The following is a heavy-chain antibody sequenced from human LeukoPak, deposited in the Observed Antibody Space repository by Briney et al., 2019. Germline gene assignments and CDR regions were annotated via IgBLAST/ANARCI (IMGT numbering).Heavy chain of an antibody. Sequence: GASVKVPCKASGYTFTNYYMNWVRQAPGQGLEWMGIMHPTGDSTNYAQKFQGRVTLTRDTSTGTFYMELSSLTSEDTAVYYCARHDFDLPMIYSFFVHWGQGTLVTVSS. CDR3: ARHDFDLPMIYSFFVH. V-gene: IGHV1-46*01. CDR2: MHPTGDST. D-gene: IGHD3-3*01. CDR1: GYTFTNYY. J-gene: IGHJ5*02.